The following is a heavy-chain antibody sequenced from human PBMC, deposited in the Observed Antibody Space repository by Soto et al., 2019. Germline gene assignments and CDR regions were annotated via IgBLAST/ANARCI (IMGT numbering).Heavy chain of an antibody. V-gene: IGHV3-7*04. D-gene: IGHD3-10*01. CDR2: IKEDGSEK. Sequence: EVQLVDSGGGLVQPGGSLRLSCAASGFTFSNHWMNWVRQAPGKGLEWVANIKEDGSEKFYVDSVKGRFTISRDNGKNSLYLQMNSLTSDDTAVYYCAWGSSGYGLMWFGEFLSSFDYWGQGALVIVSS. J-gene: IGHJ4*02. CDR3: AWGSSGYGLMWFGEFLSSFDY. CDR1: GFTFSNHW.